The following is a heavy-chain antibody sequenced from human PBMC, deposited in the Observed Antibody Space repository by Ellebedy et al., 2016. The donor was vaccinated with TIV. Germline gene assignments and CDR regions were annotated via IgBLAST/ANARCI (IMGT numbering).Heavy chain of an antibody. D-gene: IGHD1-26*01. CDR1: GFTFSSYA. Sequence: PGGSLRLSCAASGFTFSSYAMSWVRQAPGKGLEWVSAISGSGGSTYYADSVKGRFTISRDNAKNSLYLQMNSLRAEDTAVYYCARDQSGSYYSIIYYYYGMDVWGQGTTVTVSS. CDR2: ISGSGGST. J-gene: IGHJ6*02. CDR3: ARDQSGSYYSIIYYYYGMDV. V-gene: IGHV3-23*01.